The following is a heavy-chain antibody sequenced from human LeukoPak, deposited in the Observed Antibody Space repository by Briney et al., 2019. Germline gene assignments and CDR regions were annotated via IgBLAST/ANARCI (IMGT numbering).Heavy chain of an antibody. CDR1: GYTFTSYG. CDR2: ISAYNGNT. Sequence: ASVKVSCKASGYTFTSYGISWVRQPPEQGLKWMGRISAYNGNTNYAQKLQGRVTMSTDTSTSTAYMELRSLRSDDTAVYYCARVSLVISLFDYWGQGTLVTVSS. V-gene: IGHV1-18*01. J-gene: IGHJ4*02. D-gene: IGHD3-10*01. CDR3: ARVSLVISLFDY.